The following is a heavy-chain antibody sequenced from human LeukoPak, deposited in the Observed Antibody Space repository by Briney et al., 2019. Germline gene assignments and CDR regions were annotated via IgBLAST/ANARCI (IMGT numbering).Heavy chain of an antibody. CDR1: GGSISSYY. CDR3: ARDRYYDSSGPLRGYYYYGMDV. V-gene: IGHV4-59*01. CDR2: IYYSGST. J-gene: IGHJ6*02. Sequence: SETLSLTCTVSGGSISSYYWSWIRQPPGKGLEWIGDIYYSGSTNYNPSLKSRVTISVDTSKNQFSLKLSSVTAADTAVYYCARDRYYDSSGPLRGYYYYGMDVWGQGTTVTVSS. D-gene: IGHD3-22*01.